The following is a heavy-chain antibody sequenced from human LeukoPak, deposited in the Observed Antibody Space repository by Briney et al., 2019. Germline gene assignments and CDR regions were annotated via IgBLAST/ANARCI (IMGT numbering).Heavy chain of an antibody. D-gene: IGHD3-10*01. J-gene: IGHJ2*01. CDR1: GGSFSGYY. CDR2: INHSGST. V-gene: IGHV4-34*01. Sequence: SETLSLTCAVYGGSFSGYYWSWIRQPPGKGLEWIGEINHSGSTNYNPSLKSRVTISVDTSKNQFSLKLSSVTAADTAVYYCARGRGVRGVITPRYFDLRGRGTLVTVSS. CDR3: ARGRGVRGVITPRYFDL.